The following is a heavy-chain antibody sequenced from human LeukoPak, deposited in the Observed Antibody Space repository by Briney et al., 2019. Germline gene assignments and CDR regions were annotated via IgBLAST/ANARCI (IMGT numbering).Heavy chain of an antibody. CDR2: INAGNGNT. J-gene: IGHJ3*02. V-gene: IGHV1-3*01. CDR3: ARGPRIAVAGAFDI. CDR1: GYTFTSYA. Sequence: ASVKVSCKASGYTFTSYAMHWVRQAPGQRLEWMGWINAGNGNTKYSQKFQGRVTITRDTSASTACMELSSLRSEDTAVYYCARGPRIAVAGAFDIWGQGTMVTVSS. D-gene: IGHD6-19*01.